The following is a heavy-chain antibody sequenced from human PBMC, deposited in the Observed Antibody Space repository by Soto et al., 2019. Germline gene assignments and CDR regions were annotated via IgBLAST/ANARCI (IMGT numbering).Heavy chain of an antibody. Sequence: QVQLVQSGAEVKKPGASVKVSCKASGYTFTSYDINWVRQAPGQGLEWVGWMTPNSGDTGYAQTSQGRVTLTRDTSRSTAYMELSSLTSEDTAVYYCARNLYNTGSFDHWGQGTLVTVSS. CDR2: MTPNSGDT. CDR1: GYTFTSYD. D-gene: IGHD1-20*01. V-gene: IGHV1-8*02. CDR3: ARNLYNTGSFDH. J-gene: IGHJ4*02.